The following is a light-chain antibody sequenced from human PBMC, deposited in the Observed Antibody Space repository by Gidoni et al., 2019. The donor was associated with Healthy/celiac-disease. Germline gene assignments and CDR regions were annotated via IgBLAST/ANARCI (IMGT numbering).Light chain of an antibody. CDR3: QQRSNWPPRT. CDR1: QSVSSY. CDR2: DAA. V-gene: IGKV3-11*01. Sequence: EIVLTQSPATLSLSPGVRATHSCRPSQSVSSYLDRYQQKPAQAPRHLIYDAANRATGIPARFSGSGSGTDFILTISSIEPEDFVVYYCQQRSNWPPRTFGGGTKVEIK. J-gene: IGKJ4*02.